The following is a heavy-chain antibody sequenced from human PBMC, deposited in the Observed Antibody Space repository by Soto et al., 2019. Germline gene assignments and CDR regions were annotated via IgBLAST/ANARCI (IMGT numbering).Heavy chain of an antibody. CDR3: ARQEGYCSSTSCYHTTFDY. V-gene: IGHV3-48*01. J-gene: IGHJ4*02. CDR2: ISSSSSTI. CDR1: GFTFSTYS. Sequence: GGSLRLSCAASGFTFSTYSMNWVRQAPGKGLEWVSYISSSSSTIFYTDSVKGRFTISRDNAKNSLYLQMNSLRAEDTAVYYCARQEGYCSSTSCYHTTFDYWGQGTLVTVSS. D-gene: IGHD2-2*01.